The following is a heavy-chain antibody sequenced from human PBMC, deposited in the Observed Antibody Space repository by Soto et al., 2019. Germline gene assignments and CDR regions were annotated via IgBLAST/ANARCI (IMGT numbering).Heavy chain of an antibody. D-gene: IGHD3-22*01. Sequence: QVQLVQSGAEVKKPGSSVKVSCKASGGTFSIYTISWVRQAPGQGLEWMGRNIPILGLANYAQKFQGRVTITADKSTSTAYMELSSLRSEDTAVYYCASRYDSSDYWGQGTLVTVSS. J-gene: IGHJ4*02. CDR2: NIPILGLA. V-gene: IGHV1-69*02. CDR3: ASRYDSSDY. CDR1: GGTFSIYT.